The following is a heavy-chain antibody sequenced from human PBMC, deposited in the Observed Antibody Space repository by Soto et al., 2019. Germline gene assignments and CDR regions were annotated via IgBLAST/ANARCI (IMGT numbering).Heavy chain of an antibody. J-gene: IGHJ3*01. Sequence: LSLTCTVSGDSISSSSYYWGWIRQPPGKGLEWIGSIYYSGSTYYNPSLKSRVTISVNTSKNQFSLTLNSVTAADTAMYFCARHASGDSGYYGTYDAFEVWGPGTMVTVSS. CDR3: ARHASGDSGYYGTYDAFEV. D-gene: IGHD3-22*01. CDR2: IYYSGST. V-gene: IGHV4-39*01. CDR1: GDSISSSSYY.